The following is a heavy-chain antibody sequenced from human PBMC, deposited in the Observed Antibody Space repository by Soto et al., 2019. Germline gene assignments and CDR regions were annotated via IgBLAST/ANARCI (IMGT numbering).Heavy chain of an antibody. CDR1: GGSISSYY. V-gene: IGHV4-59*08. CDR2: IYYSGST. D-gene: IGHD4-4*01. CDR3: ARSDYSRSSYYYYYYMDV. J-gene: IGHJ6*03. Sequence: PSETLSLTCTVSGGSISSYYWSRIRQPPGKGLEWIGYIYYSGSTNYNPSLKSRVTISVDTSKNQFSLKLSSVTAADTAVYYCARSDYSRSSYYYYYYMDVWGKGTTVTVSS.